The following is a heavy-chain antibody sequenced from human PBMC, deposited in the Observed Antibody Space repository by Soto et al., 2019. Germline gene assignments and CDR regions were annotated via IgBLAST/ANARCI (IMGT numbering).Heavy chain of an antibody. Sequence: SVKVSCKASGGTFSSYAISWVRQAPGQGLEWMGGIIPIFGTANYAQKFQGRVTITADESTSTAYMELSSLRSEDTAVYYCARAYSSSQLPYYYYGMDVWGQGTTVTVSS. CDR2: IIPIFGTA. J-gene: IGHJ6*02. CDR1: GGTFSSYA. CDR3: ARAYSSSQLPYYYYGMDV. V-gene: IGHV1-69*13. D-gene: IGHD6-13*01.